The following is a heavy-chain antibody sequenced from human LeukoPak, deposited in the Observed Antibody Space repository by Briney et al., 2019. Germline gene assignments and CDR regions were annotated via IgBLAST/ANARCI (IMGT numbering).Heavy chain of an antibody. CDR1: GFTFSSYS. CDR2: ISSSSSTI. Sequence: GGSLRLSCAASGFTFSSYSMNWVRQAPGKGLEWVSYISSSSSTIYYADSVKGRFTISRDNAKNSLYLQMNSLSAEDTAVYYCARDAPAELNDAFDIWGQGTMVTVSS. D-gene: IGHD3-10*01. J-gene: IGHJ3*02. V-gene: IGHV3-48*04. CDR3: ARDAPAELNDAFDI.